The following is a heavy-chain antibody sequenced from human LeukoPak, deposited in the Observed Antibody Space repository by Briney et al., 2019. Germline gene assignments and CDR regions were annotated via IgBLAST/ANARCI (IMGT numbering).Heavy chain of an antibody. Sequence: PGGSLRLSCAASGFTFSSYGMHWVRQAPGKGLEWVAVIWYDGSNKYYADSVKGRFTISRDNSKNTLYLQMNSLRAEDTAVYYCAKDIYGGNPLYDAFDIWGQGIMVTVSS. CDR3: AKDIYGGNPLYDAFDI. D-gene: IGHD4-23*01. CDR1: GFTFSSYG. J-gene: IGHJ3*02. V-gene: IGHV3-33*06. CDR2: IWYDGSNK.